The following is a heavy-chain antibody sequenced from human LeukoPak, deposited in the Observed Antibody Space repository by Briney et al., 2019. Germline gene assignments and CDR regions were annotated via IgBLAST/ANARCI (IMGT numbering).Heavy chain of an antibody. CDR2: MNPNSGYA. CDR3: ARGEYYGSGSWGY. J-gene: IGHJ4*02. V-gene: IGHV1-8*02. CDR1: GYSFISYD. Sequence: ASVKVSCKASGYSFISYDINWVRQAPGQGLEWRGWMNPNSGYAGFAQKFQGRVTSTRDTSTGTAYLELSSLRSEDTAVYFCARGEYYGSGSWGYWGQGTLVTVSS. D-gene: IGHD3-10*01.